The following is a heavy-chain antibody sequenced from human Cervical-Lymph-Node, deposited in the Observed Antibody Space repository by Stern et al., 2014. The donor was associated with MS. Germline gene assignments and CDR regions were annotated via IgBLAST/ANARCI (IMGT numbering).Heavy chain of an antibody. CDR1: GDTFNNFD. J-gene: IGHJ4*02. D-gene: IGHD6-13*01. V-gene: IGHV1-69*01. CDR3: ARHQGGVAAF. Sequence: QVQLVQSGAEVKTPGSSVKVSCKASGDTFNNFDIGWVRQAPGQGPEWLGVITPLFGTANYAQRLQDRVTFTADESTSTTYMELSRLRSEDTAIYYCARHQGGVAAFWGQGTLVTVSS. CDR2: ITPLFGTA.